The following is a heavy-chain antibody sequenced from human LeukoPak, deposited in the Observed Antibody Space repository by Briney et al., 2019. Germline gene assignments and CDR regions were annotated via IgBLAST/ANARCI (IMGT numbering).Heavy chain of an antibody. CDR2: ISGSGGST. Sequence: GGSLRLSCAASGFTFSSYAMSWVRQAPGKGLEWVSAISGSGGSTYYADSVKGRFTISRDNSKSTLYLQMNSLRAEDTAVYYCAKLTVGPMMGVRGVDYWGQGTLVTVSS. CDR3: AKLTVGPMMGVRGVDY. CDR1: GFTFSSYA. V-gene: IGHV3-23*01. J-gene: IGHJ4*02. D-gene: IGHD3-10*01.